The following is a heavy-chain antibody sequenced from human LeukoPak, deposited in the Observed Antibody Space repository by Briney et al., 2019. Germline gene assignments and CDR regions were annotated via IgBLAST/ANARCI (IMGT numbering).Heavy chain of an antibody. J-gene: IGHJ4*02. D-gene: IGHD2-15*01. CDR2: ISSGGTYE. CDR3: ARDRGGSYSAIDY. V-gene: IGHV3-30*07. Sequence: GKSLRLSCAASGFTFSNYAMHWVRQAPGKGLEWVSLISSGGTYEYYADSVKGRFTISRDNAEKSLYLQMNSLRAEDTAVYYCARDRGGSYSAIDYWGQGTLVTVSS. CDR1: GFTFSNYA.